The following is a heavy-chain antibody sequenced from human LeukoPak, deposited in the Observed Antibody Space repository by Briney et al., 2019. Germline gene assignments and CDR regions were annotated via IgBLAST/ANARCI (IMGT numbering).Heavy chain of an antibody. CDR1: GFTFSNFA. V-gene: IGHV3-30*04. J-gene: IGHJ6*02. CDR2: ISYDGSDK. CDR3: ARDGCDGECETYYGMDV. Sequence: PGGSLRLSCAASGFTFSNFAMHWVRQAPGKGLEWVAVISYDGSDKYYADSEKGRFTISRDNVKHTLYLQMHSLRGEDTAVYYCARDGCDGECETYYGMDVWGQGTTVTVSS. D-gene: IGHD2-21*01.